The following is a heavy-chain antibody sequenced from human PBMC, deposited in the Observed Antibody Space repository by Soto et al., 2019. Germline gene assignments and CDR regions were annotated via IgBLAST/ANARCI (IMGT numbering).Heavy chain of an antibody. CDR3: ARRHLAVAVSPWFDP. CDR2: IDSSGEK. Sequence: QVTLKESGPVLVKPTETLTLRCTVSGLSITDSEMGVSWIRQPPGKAIEWLAHIDSSGEKSYRTFLKSRLTISKDTSKSQIVIIMTNMEPADTATYYCARRHLAVAVSPWFDPWGQGILVTVSS. J-gene: IGHJ5*02. D-gene: IGHD3-16*01. V-gene: IGHV2-26*01. CDR1: GLSITDSEMG.